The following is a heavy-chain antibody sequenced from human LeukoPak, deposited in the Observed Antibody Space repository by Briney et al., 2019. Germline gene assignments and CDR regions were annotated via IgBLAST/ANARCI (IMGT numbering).Heavy chain of an antibody. CDR3: ARDVCSSTSCSTDWGY. V-gene: IGHV1-2*02. CDR2: INPNSGGT. CDR1: GYTFTGFY. D-gene: IGHD2-2*01. Sequence: EASVKVSCKASGYTFTGFYMHWVRQAPGQGLEWMGWINPNSGGTNYAQKFQGRVTMTRDTSISTAYMELSRLRSDDTAVYYCARDVCSSTSCSTDWGYWGQGTLVTVSS. J-gene: IGHJ4*02.